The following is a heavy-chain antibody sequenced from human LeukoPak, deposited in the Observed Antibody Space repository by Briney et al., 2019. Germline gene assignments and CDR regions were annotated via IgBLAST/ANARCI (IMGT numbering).Heavy chain of an antibody. J-gene: IGHJ4*02. CDR1: GGTFSSYA. CDR2: IIPIFGTA. D-gene: IGHD3-22*01. CDR3: ARGYDSSGYYGYYFDY. V-gene: IGHV1-69*05. Sequence: ASVKASCKASGGTFSSYAISWVRQAPGQGLEWMGGIIPIFGTANYAQKFQGRVTITTDESTSTAYMELSSLRSEDTAVYYCARGYDSSGYYGYYFDYWGQGTLVTVSS.